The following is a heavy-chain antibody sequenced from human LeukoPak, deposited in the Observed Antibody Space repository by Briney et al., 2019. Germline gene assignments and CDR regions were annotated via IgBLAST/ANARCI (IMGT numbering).Heavy chain of an antibody. V-gene: IGHV3-33*01. CDR1: GFTFSSYG. D-gene: IGHD3-10*01. J-gene: IGHJ5*02. CDR2: IWYEGSNK. CDR3: ARGAKLVLLWFGEANRDWFDP. Sequence: GGSLRLSCAASGFTFSSYGMHWVRQAPGKGLEWVAVIWYEGSNKYYADSVKGRFTISRDNSKNTLYLQMNSLRAEDTAVYYCARGAKLVLLWFGEANRDWFDPWGQGTLVTVSS.